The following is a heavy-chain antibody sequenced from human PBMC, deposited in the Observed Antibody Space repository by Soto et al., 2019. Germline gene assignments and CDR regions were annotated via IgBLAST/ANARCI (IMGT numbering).Heavy chain of an antibody. CDR3: TRVKPGYSEDAFDI. CDR1: GGSFSGYY. V-gene: IGHV4-34*01. Sequence: QVQLQQWGAGLLKPSETLSLTCAVYGGSFSGYYWSWIRQPPGKGLEWIGEINHSGSTNYNPSLKSRVTISVDTSNNQFSLKLSSVTAADTALYYCTRVKPGYSEDAFDIWGQGTMITVSS. J-gene: IGHJ3*02. D-gene: IGHD4-4*01. CDR2: INHSGST.